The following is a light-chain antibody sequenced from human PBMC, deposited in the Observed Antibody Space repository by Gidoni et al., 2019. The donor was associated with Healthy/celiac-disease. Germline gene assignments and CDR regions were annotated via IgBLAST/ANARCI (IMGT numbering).Light chain of an antibody. Sequence: EIVMTQSPATLSVSPGEGATLSCRASQSVSSNLAWYQQKPGQAPRLLIFGSSTRATDIPARFSGSGSGTEFSLTISSLQSEDFAVYYCQQYNNWPQTFGQGTKVEIK. CDR3: QQYNNWPQT. J-gene: IGKJ1*01. CDR1: QSVSSN. CDR2: GSS. V-gene: IGKV3-15*01.